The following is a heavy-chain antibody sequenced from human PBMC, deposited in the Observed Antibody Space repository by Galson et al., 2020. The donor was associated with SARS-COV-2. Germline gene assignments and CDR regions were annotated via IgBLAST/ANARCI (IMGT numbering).Heavy chain of an antibody. Sequence: GESLKIYCKASGYSFTNHWIGWVRQMPGKGLEWLGIMYPGDFDTRYTPSFQGQVPISIDKSITTAYLRWSSLKASDTAIYYCARQGVYSGFLGRPLDIWGQGTVVT. CDR2: MYPGDFDT. CDR3: ARQGVYSGFLGRPLDI. CDR1: GYSFTNHW. D-gene: IGHD5-12*01. J-gene: IGHJ3*02. V-gene: IGHV5-51*01.